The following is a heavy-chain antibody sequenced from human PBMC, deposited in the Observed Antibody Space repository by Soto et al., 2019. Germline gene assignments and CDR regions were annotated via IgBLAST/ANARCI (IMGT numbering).Heavy chain of an antibody. V-gene: IGHV3-30-3*01. CDR1: GFTFSSYA. CDR2: LSYDGSNK. D-gene: IGHD6-13*01. J-gene: IGHJ4*02. CDR3: ARDVMQGSSWYVLDY. Sequence: GGSLRLSCAASGFTFSSYAMHWVRQAPGQGLEWVAVLSYDGSNKYYAASVKGRFTISRDNSKNTLYLQMNSLRAEDTAVYYCARDVMQGSSWYVLDYWGQGTLVTVSS.